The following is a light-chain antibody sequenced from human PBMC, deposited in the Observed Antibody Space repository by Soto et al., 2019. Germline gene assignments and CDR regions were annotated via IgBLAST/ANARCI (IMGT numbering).Light chain of an antibody. J-gene: IGLJ3*02. CDR2: DTT. V-gene: IGLV7-46*01. CDR1: TGAVTSGNY. CDR3: LLSYSGTNWV. Sequence: VVTQEPSLTVSPGGTVTLTCGSSTGAVTSGNYPYWFQKKPGQAPRTLIYDTTNKQSWTPARFSGSLLGGKAALTLAGAQTDDEADYYCLLSYSGTNWVFGGGTKVTVL.